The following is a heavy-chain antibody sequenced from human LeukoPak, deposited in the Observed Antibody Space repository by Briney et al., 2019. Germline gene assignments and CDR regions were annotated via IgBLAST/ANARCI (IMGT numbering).Heavy chain of an antibody. V-gene: IGHV3-33*01. CDR3: ARIPLGSGSYSIDY. Sequence: GGSLRLSCAASGFTFSEYGMHWVRQAPGKGLEWVAVIWYDGTNKNYADSVKGRFSISRDNSKNTLFLQMNSLRAEDTAVYYCARIPLGSGSYSIDYWGQGTLVTVSS. J-gene: IGHJ4*02. D-gene: IGHD3-10*01. CDR2: IWYDGTNK. CDR1: GFTFSEYG.